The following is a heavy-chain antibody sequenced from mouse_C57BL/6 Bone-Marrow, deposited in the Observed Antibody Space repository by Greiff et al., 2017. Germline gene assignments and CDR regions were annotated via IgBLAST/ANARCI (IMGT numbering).Heavy chain of an antibody. Sequence: EVQLQQSGAELVRPGASVKLSCTASGFNIKDDYMHWVKQRPEQGLEWIGWFDPENGDTEYASKFQGKATITVDTSSNTAYLQLSSLTSEGSAVCYCTRIAYGCQGTRVTVSA. CDR1: GFNIKDDY. V-gene: IGHV14-4*01. CDR3: TRIAY. J-gene: IGHJ3*01. CDR2: FDPENGDT.